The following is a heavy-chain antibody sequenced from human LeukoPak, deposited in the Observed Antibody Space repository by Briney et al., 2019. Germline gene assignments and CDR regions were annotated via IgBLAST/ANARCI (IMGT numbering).Heavy chain of an antibody. Sequence: PGGSLRLSCAASGFTFSSYAMSWVRQAPGKGLEWVSAISGSGGSTYYADSMKGRFTISRDNSKNTLYLQMNSLRAEDTAVYYCANSGYSYGYPATFDYWGQGTLVTVSS. CDR3: ANSGYSYGYPATFDY. J-gene: IGHJ4*02. CDR1: GFTFSSYA. V-gene: IGHV3-23*01. D-gene: IGHD5-18*01. CDR2: ISGSGGST.